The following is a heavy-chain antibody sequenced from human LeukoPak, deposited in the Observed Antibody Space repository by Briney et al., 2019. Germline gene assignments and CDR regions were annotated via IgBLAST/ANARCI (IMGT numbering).Heavy chain of an antibody. D-gene: IGHD3-22*01. CDR1: GGSISSYY. CDR2: IYYSGST. CDR3: ARHTNHYYDSSGYPDY. Sequence: PSETLSLTCTVSGGSISSYYWSWIRQPPGKGLEWIGSIYYSGSTYYNPSLKSRVTISVDTSKNQFSLKLSSVTAADTAVYYCARHTNHYYDSSGYPDYWGQGTLVTVSS. V-gene: IGHV4-59*05. J-gene: IGHJ4*02.